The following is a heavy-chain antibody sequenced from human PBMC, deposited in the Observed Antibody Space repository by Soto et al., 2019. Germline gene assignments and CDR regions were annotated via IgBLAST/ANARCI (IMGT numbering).Heavy chain of an antibody. Sequence: SGPTLVNPTQTLTLTCTFSGFSLSTSGVGVGWIRQPPGKALEWLALIYWDDDKRYSPSLKSRLTITKDTSKNQVVLTMTNMDPVDTATYYCAHLVLLWFGESSPYYFDYWGQGTLVTVSS. D-gene: IGHD3-10*01. CDR3: AHLVLLWFGESSPYYFDY. J-gene: IGHJ4*02. CDR2: IYWDDDK. V-gene: IGHV2-5*02. CDR1: GFSLSTSGVG.